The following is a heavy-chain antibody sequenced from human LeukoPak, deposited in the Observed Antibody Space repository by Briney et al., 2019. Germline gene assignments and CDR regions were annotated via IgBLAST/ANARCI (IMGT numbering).Heavy chain of an antibody. V-gene: IGHV1-69*04. CDR1: GGTLSSYA. D-gene: IGHD4-11*01. J-gene: IGHJ6*02. CDR2: IIPILGIA. Sequence: SVKVSCKASGGTLSSYAISWVRQAPGQGLEWMGRIIPILGIANYAQKFQGRVTITADKSTSTAYMELSSLRSEDTAVYYCARDRYSNYDYYYYGMDVWGQGTTVTVSS. CDR3: ARDRYSNYDYYYYGMDV.